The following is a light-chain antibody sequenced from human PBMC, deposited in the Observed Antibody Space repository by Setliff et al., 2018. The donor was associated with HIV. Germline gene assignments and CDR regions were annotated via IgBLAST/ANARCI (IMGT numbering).Light chain of an antibody. CDR1: SSDVGSYHL. V-gene: IGLV2-23*02. CDR3: CSSAGSSTEV. CDR2: EVS. J-gene: IGLJ1*01. Sequence: QSALTQPASVSGSPGQSITLSCTGTSSDVGSYHLVSWYQHHPGKAPKRMIYEVSQRPSGVSNRVSGSKSGNTASLTIPGLQAEDEADYDCCSSAGSSTEVFGTGTKVTVL.